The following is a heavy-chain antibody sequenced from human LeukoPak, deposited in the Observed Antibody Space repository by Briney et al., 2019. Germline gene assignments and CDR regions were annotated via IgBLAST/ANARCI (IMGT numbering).Heavy chain of an antibody. CDR1: GGTFSSYA. CDR3: ARERAAASAFDY. V-gene: IGHV1-46*01. J-gene: IGHJ4*02. D-gene: IGHD2-2*01. CDR2: INPSGGST. Sequence: ASVKVSCKASGGTFSSYAISWVRQAPGQGLEWMGIINPSGGSTTFAQKFQGRVTMTRDTSASTVYMELSSLTSEDTAVYYCARERAAASAFDYWGQGTLVTVSS.